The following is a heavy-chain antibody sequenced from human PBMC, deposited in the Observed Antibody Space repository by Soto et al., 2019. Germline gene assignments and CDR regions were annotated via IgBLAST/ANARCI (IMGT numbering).Heavy chain of an antibody. CDR1: GFTFSSYA. Sequence: WGSLRLSCAASGFTFSSYAISLVRQAPLKGLEWVSAISGSGGSTYYADSVKGRFTISRDNSKNTLYLQMNSLRAEDTAVYYCAKEGRGGLVPFDYWGQGTLVTVSS. J-gene: IGHJ4*02. CDR3: AKEGRGGLVPFDY. CDR2: ISGSGGST. D-gene: IGHD3-16*01. V-gene: IGHV3-23*01.